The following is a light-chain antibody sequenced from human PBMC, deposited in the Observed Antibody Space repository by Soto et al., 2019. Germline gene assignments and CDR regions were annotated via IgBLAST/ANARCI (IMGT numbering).Light chain of an antibody. V-gene: IGLV2-23*03. CDR3: CSYAGSSTFPYV. CDR1: SSDVGSYNL. CDR2: EGG. Sequence: QSALTQPASVSGSPGQSITISCTGTSSDVGSYNLVSWYQQHPGKAPKLMIYEGGKRPSGVSNRFSGSKSGNTASLTISGLQAEDGADYYCCSYAGSSTFPYVFGTGTKVTVL. J-gene: IGLJ1*01.